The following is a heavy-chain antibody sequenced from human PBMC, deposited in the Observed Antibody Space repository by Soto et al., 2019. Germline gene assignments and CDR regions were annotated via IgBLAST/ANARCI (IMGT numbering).Heavy chain of an antibody. V-gene: IGHV3-48*01. CDR1: GFTFSSYS. Sequence: PGGSLRLSCAASGFTFSSYSMNWVRQAPGKGLEWVSYISSSSSTIYYADSVKGRFTISRDNAKNSLYLQMNSLRAEDTAVYYCASNPEDYSSGWFFFPRAIYYWGQGTLVTVSS. CDR3: ASNPEDYSSGWFFFPRAIYY. CDR2: ISSSSSTI. D-gene: IGHD6-19*01. J-gene: IGHJ4*02.